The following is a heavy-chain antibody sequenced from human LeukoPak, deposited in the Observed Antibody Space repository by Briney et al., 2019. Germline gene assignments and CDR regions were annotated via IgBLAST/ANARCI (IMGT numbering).Heavy chain of an antibody. D-gene: IGHD6-25*01. V-gene: IGHV4-61*02. CDR1: GGSISSNSDY. CDR2: FYSSGST. Sequence: PSETLSLTCTVSGGSISSNSDYWSWIRQPAGKELEWIGRFYSSGSTSYNPSLKSRVTISVVTSKNQFSLRLTSVTAADTAVYYCARGSRQRGNYYYYMAVWGKGTTVTVSS. CDR3: ARGSRQRGNYYYYMAV. J-gene: IGHJ6*03.